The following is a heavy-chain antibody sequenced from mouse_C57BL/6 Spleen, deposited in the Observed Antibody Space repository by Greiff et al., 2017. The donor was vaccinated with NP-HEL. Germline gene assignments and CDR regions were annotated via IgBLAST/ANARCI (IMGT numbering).Heavy chain of an antibody. CDR2: IYPGSGNT. D-gene: IGHD1-1*01. V-gene: IGHV1-76*01. Sequence: VKLMESGAELVRPGASVKLSCKASGYTFTDYYINWVKQRPGQGLEWIARIYPGSGNTYYNEKFKGKATLTAEKSSSTAYMQLSSLTSEDSAVYFCARERIGTTPTEAMDYWGQGTSVTVSS. J-gene: IGHJ4*01. CDR3: ARERIGTTPTEAMDY. CDR1: GYTFTDYY.